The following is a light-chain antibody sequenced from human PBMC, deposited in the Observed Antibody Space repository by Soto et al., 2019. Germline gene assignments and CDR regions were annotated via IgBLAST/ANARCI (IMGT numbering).Light chain of an antibody. V-gene: IGLV2-14*01. J-gene: IGLJ1*01. Sequence: QSALTQPASVSGSPGQSITISCTGTSSDVGGYNYVSWYQQHPGKAPKLMIYDVSNRPSGVSNRFSGSKSGNTASLTISGLQAEDEADYYCSSYTSSSTNVFGNGTKVTV. CDR2: DVS. CDR3: SSYTSSSTNV. CDR1: SSDVGGYNY.